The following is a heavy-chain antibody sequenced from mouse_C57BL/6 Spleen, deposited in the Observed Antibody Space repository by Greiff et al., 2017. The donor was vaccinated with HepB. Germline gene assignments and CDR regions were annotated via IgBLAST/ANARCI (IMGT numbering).Heavy chain of an antibody. V-gene: IGHV1-19*01. CDR2: INPYNGGT. Sequence: EVQLQQSGPVLVKPGASVKMSCKASGYTFTDYYMNWVKQSHGKSLEWIGVINPYNGGTSYNQKFKGKATLTVDKSSSTAYMELNSLTSEDSAVYYCARGPGDAMDYWGQGTSVTVSS. CDR1: GYTFTDYY. J-gene: IGHJ4*01. CDR3: ARGPGDAMDY.